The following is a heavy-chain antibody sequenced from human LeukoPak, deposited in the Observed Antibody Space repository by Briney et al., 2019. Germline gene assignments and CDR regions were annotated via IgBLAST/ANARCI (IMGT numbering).Heavy chain of an antibody. CDR3: AKSLRPPPMELFRNAFDI. Sequence: PGGSLRLSCAASGFPFSYYSMNWVRQAPGKGLEWVSAISGSGGSTYYADSVKGRFTISRDNSKNTLYLQMNSLRAEDTAVYYCAKSLRPPPMELFRNAFDIWGQGTMVTVSS. J-gene: IGHJ3*02. D-gene: IGHD1-7*01. CDR2: ISGSGGST. V-gene: IGHV3-23*01. CDR1: GFPFSYYS.